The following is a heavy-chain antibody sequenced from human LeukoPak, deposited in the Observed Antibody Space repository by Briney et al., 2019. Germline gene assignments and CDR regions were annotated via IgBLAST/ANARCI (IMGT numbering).Heavy chain of an antibody. CDR3: ARSAGDPHASDF. Sequence: PGGSLRLSCAASGFTFRSHAMHWVRQAPGKGLEWVGVISYDGGNKDYADSLKGRFTISRGNSKNTLYLQMNSLRAEDTAVYYCARSAGDPHASDFWGQGTMVIVSS. V-gene: IGHV3-30-3*01. J-gene: IGHJ3*01. D-gene: IGHD4-17*01. CDR2: ISYDGGNK. CDR1: GFTFRSHA.